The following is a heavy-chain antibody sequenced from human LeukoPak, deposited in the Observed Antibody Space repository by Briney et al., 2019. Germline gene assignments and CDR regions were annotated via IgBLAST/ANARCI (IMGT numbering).Heavy chain of an antibody. V-gene: IGHV4-34*01. Sequence: SETLSLTCAVYGGSFRGYYWSWIRQPPGKGLEWIGEINHSGSTNYNPSLKSRVTISVDTSKNQFSLKLSSVTAADTAVYYCARKLRGRNISPKAYFDYWGQGTLVTVSS. CDR2: INHSGST. D-gene: IGHD2/OR15-2a*01. CDR1: GGSFRGYY. CDR3: ARKLRGRNISPKAYFDY. J-gene: IGHJ4*02.